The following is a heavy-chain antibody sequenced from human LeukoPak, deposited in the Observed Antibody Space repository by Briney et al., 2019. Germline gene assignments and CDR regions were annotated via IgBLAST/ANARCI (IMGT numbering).Heavy chain of an antibody. CDR2: INPSGGST. J-gene: IGHJ6*03. V-gene: IGHV1-46*01. D-gene: IGHD2-15*01. CDR1: GYTFTSYY. CDR3: ARDPNCSGGSCLDYYYMDV. Sequence: ASVKVSCKASGYTFTSYYMHWVRQAPGQGLEWMGIINPSGGSTSYAQKFQGRVTMTRDMSTSTVYMELSSLRSEDTAVYYCARDPNCSGGSCLDYYYMDVWGKGTTVTVSS.